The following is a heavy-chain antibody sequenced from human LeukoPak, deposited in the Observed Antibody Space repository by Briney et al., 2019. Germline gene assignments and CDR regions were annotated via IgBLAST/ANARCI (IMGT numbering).Heavy chain of an antibody. CDR2: ISGYNGET. V-gene: IGHV1-18*01. CDR3: ARDYEIAVRYDCFDP. Sequence: ASVKVSCKAAGYTFSNFGISWVRQAPGQGLEWMGWISGYNGETSYAQKFQGRVTMTTDTSANTAYMEVRSLRSDDTAVYYCARDYEIAVRYDCFDPWGQGTPVIVSS. D-gene: IGHD6-6*01. CDR1: GYTFSNFG. J-gene: IGHJ5*02.